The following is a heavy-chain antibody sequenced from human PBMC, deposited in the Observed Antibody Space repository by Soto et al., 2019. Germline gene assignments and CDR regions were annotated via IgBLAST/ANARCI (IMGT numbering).Heavy chain of an antibody. CDR3: ATGNVYYYGSGGMWDH. V-gene: IGHV4-4*02. CDR2: IHHSGST. J-gene: IGHJ4*02. Sequence: QVQLQESGPGLVKPSGTLSLTCVVSGGSISTSNWWTWVRQPPGKGLEWIAEIHHSGSTNYSPSLKSRVVISIDKSKNQFSLKLNSVTAADTAKYYCATGNVYYYGSGGMWDHSGQGALVTVSS. D-gene: IGHD3-10*01. CDR1: GGSISTSNW.